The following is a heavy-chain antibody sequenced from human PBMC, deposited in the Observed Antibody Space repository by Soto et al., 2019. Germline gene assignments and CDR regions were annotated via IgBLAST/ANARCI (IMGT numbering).Heavy chain of an antibody. CDR2: ISAYNGNT. D-gene: IGHD2-2*01. CDR1: GYTFTSYG. V-gene: IGHV1-18*01. J-gene: IGHJ5*02. Sequence: ASVKVSCKASGYTFTSYGISWVRQAPGQGLEWMGWISAYNGNTNYAQKLQGRVTMTTDTSTSTAYMELRSLGSDDTAVYYCARDVHVVVPAATDWFDPWGQGTLVTVSS. CDR3: ARDVHVVVPAATDWFDP.